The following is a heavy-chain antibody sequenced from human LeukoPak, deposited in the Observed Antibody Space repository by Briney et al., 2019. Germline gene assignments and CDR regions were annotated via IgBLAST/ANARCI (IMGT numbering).Heavy chain of an antibody. J-gene: IGHJ4*02. D-gene: IGHD2-15*01. CDR1: GYTFTGYY. Sequence: ASVKVSCKASGYTFTGYYMHWVRQAPGQGLEWMGWINPNSGGTNYAQKFQGRVTMTRDTSISTAYMELSRLRSDDTAVYYCARDLLGYCSGGSCYSKGNYWGQGTLVTVSS. V-gene: IGHV1-2*02. CDR2: INPNSGGT. CDR3: ARDLLGYCSGGSCYSKGNY.